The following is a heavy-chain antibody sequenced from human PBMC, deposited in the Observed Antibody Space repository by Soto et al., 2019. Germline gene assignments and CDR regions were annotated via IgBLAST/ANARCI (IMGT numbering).Heavy chain of an antibody. J-gene: IGHJ4*02. CDR1: GFTFSSYG. CDR3: AKPSLALLAPAAY. CDR2: ISYDGSNK. Sequence: GGSLRLSCAASGFTFSSYGMHWVRQAPGKGLEWVAVISYDGSNKYYADSVKGRFTISRDNSKNTLYLQMNSLRAEDTAVYYCAKPSLALLAPAAYWGQGTLVTVSS. V-gene: IGHV3-30*18. D-gene: IGHD6-25*01.